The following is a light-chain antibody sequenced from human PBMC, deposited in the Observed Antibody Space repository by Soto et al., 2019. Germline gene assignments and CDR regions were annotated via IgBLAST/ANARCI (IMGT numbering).Light chain of an antibody. Sequence: DIQMTQPPSAISAYVGARVTITCRASQGIRNFLVWFQHKPGKVPKRRIYAGSSLQSGVPSRLSGSGSGTEFTLTISSLQPEDFATYYCQQYNSYWTFGQGTKVDIK. V-gene: IGKV1-17*03. J-gene: IGKJ1*01. CDR2: AGS. CDR1: QGIRNF. CDR3: QQYNSYWT.